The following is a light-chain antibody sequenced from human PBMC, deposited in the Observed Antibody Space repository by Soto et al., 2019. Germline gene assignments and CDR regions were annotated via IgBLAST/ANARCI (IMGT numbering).Light chain of an antibody. J-gene: IGKJ5*01. CDR3: QQYSNWPPIT. V-gene: IGKV1-9*01. Sequence: IQLTQSPSSLSASVGDSVTITCRASQGITSYLAWYQQKPGKAPNLLIYGASTLQSGVPSRFSGSGSGTDFTLTINSLQAEDFATYYCQQYSNWPPITFGQGTRLEIK. CDR2: GAS. CDR1: QGITSY.